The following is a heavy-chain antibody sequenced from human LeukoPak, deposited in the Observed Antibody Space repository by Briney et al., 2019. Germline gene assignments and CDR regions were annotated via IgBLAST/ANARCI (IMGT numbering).Heavy chain of an antibody. CDR2: FDPEDGET. D-gene: IGHD3-10*01. J-gene: IGHJ4*02. CDR3: ATPKGVTMVRGVIIRGYGSYFDY. V-gene: IGHV1-24*01. CDR1: GYTLTELS. Sequence: ASVKVSCKVSGYTLTELSMHWVRQAPGKGLEWMGGFDPEDGETIYAQKFQGRVTMTEDTSTDTAYMELSSLRSEDTAVYYCATPKGVTMVRGVIIRGYGSYFDYWGQGTLVTVSS.